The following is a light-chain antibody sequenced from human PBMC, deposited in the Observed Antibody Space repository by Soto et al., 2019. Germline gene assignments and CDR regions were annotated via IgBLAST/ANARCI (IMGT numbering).Light chain of an antibody. Sequence: QLVLTQPPSVSGAPGQRVTISCTGSSSNIGAGYDVPWYQQLPGKAPKLLIYGNSNRPSGVPDRFSGSKSGTSASLAITGLQAEDEADYYCQSYDSSLSGVVFGGGTKVTVL. CDR2: GNS. CDR3: QSYDSSLSGVV. J-gene: IGLJ2*01. V-gene: IGLV1-40*01. CDR1: SSNIGAGYD.